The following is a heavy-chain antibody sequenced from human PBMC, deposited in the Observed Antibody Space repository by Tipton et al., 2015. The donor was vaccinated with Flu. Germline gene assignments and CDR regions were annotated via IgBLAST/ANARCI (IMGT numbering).Heavy chain of an antibody. J-gene: IGHJ5*01. V-gene: IGHV4-38-2*01. Sequence: TLSLTCAVSGYSVTSGYFWGWIRQPPGKGLEWIGNIHQAGTTYYNPSLMRRITITVDRPKNHFSLRLTSVTAADTAVYYCARRDYSNYVSEPKSWFDSWGQGTLVTVSS. CDR1: GYSVTSGYF. D-gene: IGHD4-11*01. CDR3: ARRDYSNYVSEPKSWFDS. CDR2: IHQAGTT.